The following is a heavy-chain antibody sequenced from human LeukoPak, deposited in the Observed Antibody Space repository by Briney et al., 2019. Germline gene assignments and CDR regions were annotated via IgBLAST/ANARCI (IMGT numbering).Heavy chain of an antibody. V-gene: IGHV1-69*04. Sequence: SVKVSCKASGGTFSSYAISWVRQAPGQGLEWMGRIIPILGIANYAQKLQGRVTMTTDTSTSTAYMELRSLRSDDTAVYYCARDEGMVAGKSEAFDIWGQGTMVTVSS. J-gene: IGHJ3*02. CDR1: GGTFSSYA. CDR3: ARDEGMVAGKSEAFDI. CDR2: IIPILGIA. D-gene: IGHD6-19*01.